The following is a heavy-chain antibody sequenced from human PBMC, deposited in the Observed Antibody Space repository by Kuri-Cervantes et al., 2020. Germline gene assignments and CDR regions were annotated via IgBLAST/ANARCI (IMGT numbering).Heavy chain of an antibody. CDR3: ARSAPGNPTDTFDI. CDR2: ISWNGGTV. J-gene: IGHJ3*02. Sequence: GGSLRLSCATSGFTFDDWAMHWVRQVPGKGLEWVSGISWNGGTVDYADSVKGRFTISKDTSKNQVVLTMTNMDPVDTATYYCARSAPGNPTDTFDIWGQGTMVTVSS. CDR1: GFTFDDWA. V-gene: IGHV3-9*01. D-gene: IGHD6-13*01.